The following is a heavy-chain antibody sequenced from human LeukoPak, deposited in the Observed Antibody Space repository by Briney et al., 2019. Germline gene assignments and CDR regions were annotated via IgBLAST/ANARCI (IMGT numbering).Heavy chain of an antibody. Sequence: GGSLRLSCAASGFTFSDYYMSWIRQAPGKGLEWVAVISYDGSNKYYADSVKGRFTISRDNSKNTLYLQMNGLRAEDTAVYYCARSQGSYRIDYWGQGTLVTVSS. CDR2: ISYDGSNK. V-gene: IGHV3-30-3*01. J-gene: IGHJ4*02. CDR3: ARSQGSYRIDY. D-gene: IGHD3-16*02. CDR1: GFTFSDYY.